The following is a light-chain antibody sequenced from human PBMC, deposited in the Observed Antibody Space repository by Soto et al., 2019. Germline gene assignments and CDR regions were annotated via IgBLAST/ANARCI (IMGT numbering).Light chain of an antibody. CDR2: AAS. CDR1: QSISRY. J-gene: IGKJ1*01. V-gene: IGKV1-39*01. Sequence: DIQMTQSPSSLSASVGDRVTITCRASQSISRYLNWYQQKPGKAPKLLIYAASSLHSGVPTRFSVSGSGTDFTLTISRLQPEDFATYDCQQGYSTPWTFGQGTMVVIK. CDR3: QQGYSTPWT.